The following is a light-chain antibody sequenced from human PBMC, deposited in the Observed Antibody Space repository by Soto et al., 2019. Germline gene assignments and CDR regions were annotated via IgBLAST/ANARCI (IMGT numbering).Light chain of an antibody. CDR2: EVS. J-gene: IGLJ1*01. Sequence: SVLTQPASVSGSPGQSITISCTGTSSDVGSYNLVSWYQQHPGKAPKLMIHEVSERPSGVSNRFSASKSGNTASLTISGLQAEDEADYYCCPYAGSSPSLYVFGTGTKFTVL. CDR1: SSDVGSYNL. V-gene: IGLV2-23*02. CDR3: CPYAGSSPSLYV.